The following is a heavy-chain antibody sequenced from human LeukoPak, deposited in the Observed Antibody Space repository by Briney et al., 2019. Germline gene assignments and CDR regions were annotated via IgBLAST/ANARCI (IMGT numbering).Heavy chain of an antibody. D-gene: IGHD4-17*01. CDR2: IYYSGSP. Sequence: SETLSLTCTVSGGSITRGDYYWSWIRQPPGRGLGWIGAIYYSGSPSYNPSRKTRPTISVDTSKNQFSLKLSSVTAADTAVYYCARVVSVRSLDYWGQGTLVTVSS. CDR3: ARVVSVRSLDY. V-gene: IGHV4-30-4*01. CDR1: GGSITRGDYY. J-gene: IGHJ4*02.